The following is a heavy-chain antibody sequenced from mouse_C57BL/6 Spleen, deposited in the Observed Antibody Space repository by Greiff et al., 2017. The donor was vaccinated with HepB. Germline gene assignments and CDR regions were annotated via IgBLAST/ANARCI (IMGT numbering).Heavy chain of an antibody. J-gene: IGHJ4*01. D-gene: IGHD1-1*01. V-gene: IGHV1-15*01. Sequence: QVQLKQSGAELVRPGASVTLSCKASGYTFTDYEMHWVKQTPVHGLEWIGAIDPETGGTAYNQKYKGKARLTADKSSSTAYMELRSLTSEDSAVYYCTRKLRPYAMDYWVQGTSVPVSS. CDR1: GYTFTDYE. CDR2: IDPETGGT. CDR3: TRKLRPYAMDY.